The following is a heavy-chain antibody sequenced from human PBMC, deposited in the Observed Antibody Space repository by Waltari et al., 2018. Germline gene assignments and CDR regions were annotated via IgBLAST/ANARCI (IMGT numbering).Heavy chain of an antibody. J-gene: IGHJ4*02. V-gene: IGHV4-38-2*02. CDR1: GYSISSGYY. D-gene: IGHD3-16*01. CDR3: ARDAVFRSPLDY. CDR2: IYHSGST. Sequence: QVQLQESGPGLVKPSETLSLTCAVSGYSISSGYYWGWIRQPPGKGLDWIGSIYHSGSTYYTPSLKSRVTISVDTSKTQFSRKVSSVTAADTAVYYCARDAVFRSPLDYWGQGTLVTVSS.